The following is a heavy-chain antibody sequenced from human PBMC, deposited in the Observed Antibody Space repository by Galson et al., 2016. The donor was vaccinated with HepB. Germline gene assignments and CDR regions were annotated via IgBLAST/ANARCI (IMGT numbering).Heavy chain of an antibody. CDR1: GYSFSNYL. V-gene: IGHV1-3*01. CDR2: INGANGNT. J-gene: IGHJ5*02. Sequence: SVKVSCKASGYSFSNYLMNWVRQAPGQRLEWMGWINGANGNTKYSERFQDRVTITRDTSANTVYMELDSLTSEDTAVYYCARDLGNSTWWGWRDPWGQGSLVSV. CDR3: ARDLGNSTWWGWRDP. D-gene: IGHD6-13*01.